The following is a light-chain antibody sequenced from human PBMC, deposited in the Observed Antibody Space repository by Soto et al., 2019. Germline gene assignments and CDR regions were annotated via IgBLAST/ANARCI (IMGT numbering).Light chain of an antibody. CDR2: DVT. V-gene: IGLV2-14*01. CDR1: SSDVGGYNY. CDR3: TSYTSTYSLV. Sequence: QSALTQPASVSGSAGQSITISCTGSSSDVGGYNYVSWYQQHPGKAPKLVIFDVTNRPSGVSNRFSGSKSGNTASLTISGLQAEDEADYYCTSYTSTYSLVFGTGTKVTVL. J-gene: IGLJ1*01.